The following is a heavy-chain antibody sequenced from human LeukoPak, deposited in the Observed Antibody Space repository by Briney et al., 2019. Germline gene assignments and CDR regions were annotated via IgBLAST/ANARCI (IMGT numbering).Heavy chain of an antibody. V-gene: IGHV3-23*01. CDR1: GFTFTTYS. CDR2: IGGSGTVT. CDR3: ARDREQWLVRRFDY. Sequence: GGSLRLSCAASGFTFTTYSMSWVRQPPGRGLEWVSAIGGSGTVTYYADSVKGRFTISRDNSKNILYLQMNSLRAEDTAVYYCARDREQWLVRRFDYWGQGTLVTVSS. D-gene: IGHD6-19*01. J-gene: IGHJ4*02.